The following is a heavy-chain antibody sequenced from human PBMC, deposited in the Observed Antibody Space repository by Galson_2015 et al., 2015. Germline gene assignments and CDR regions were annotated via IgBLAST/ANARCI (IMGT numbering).Heavy chain of an antibody. CDR2: IWYDGSNK. CDR1: GFTFSSYG. J-gene: IGHJ4*02. Sequence: SLRLSCAASGFTFSSYGMHWVRQAPGKGLEWVAVIWYDGSNKYYADSVKGRFTISRDNSKNTLYLQMNSLRAEDTAVYYCARESIAAAGLYYFDYWGQGTLVTVSS. V-gene: IGHV3-33*01. D-gene: IGHD6-13*01. CDR3: ARESIAAAGLYYFDY.